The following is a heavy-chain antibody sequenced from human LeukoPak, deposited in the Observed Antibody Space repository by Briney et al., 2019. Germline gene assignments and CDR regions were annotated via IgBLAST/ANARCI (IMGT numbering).Heavy chain of an antibody. CDR1: GGSISSSSYY. CDR2: IYYSGST. CDR3: AREVAAAGTFDY. V-gene: IGHV4-39*07. Sequence: SETLSLTCTVSGGSISSSSYYWGWIRQPPGKGLEWIGSIYYSGSTYYNPSLKSRVTISVDTSKNQFSLKLSSVTAADTVVYYCAREVAAAGTFDYWGQGTLVTVSS. J-gene: IGHJ4*02. D-gene: IGHD6-13*01.